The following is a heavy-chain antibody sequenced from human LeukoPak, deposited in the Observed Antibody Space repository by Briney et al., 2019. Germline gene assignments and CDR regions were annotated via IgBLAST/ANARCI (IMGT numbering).Heavy chain of an antibody. CDR3: ARQAYGSHFDAFDI. V-gene: IGHV5-51*01. CDR2: IYPDDSET. J-gene: IGHJ3*02. CDR1: GYSFTSYW. Sequence: GESLKISCKGSGYSFTSYWIGWVRQMPGKGLEWMGIIYPDDSETNYSPSFQGQVSMSVDKSITTAYLQWSSLKALDTAIYYCARQAYGSHFDAFDIWGQGTMVTVSS. D-gene: IGHD3-22*01.